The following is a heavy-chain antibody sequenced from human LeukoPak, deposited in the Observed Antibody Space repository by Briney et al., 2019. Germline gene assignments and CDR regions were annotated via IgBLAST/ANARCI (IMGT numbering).Heavy chain of an antibody. J-gene: IGHJ4*02. CDR2: ISDDGRDK. D-gene: IGHD4/OR15-4a*01. CDR1: GFTFRSYG. Sequence: PGGSLRLSWAASGFTFRSYGILWVRQAPGKGLEWVTYISDDGRDKWYAASVKGRLTISRDNSKNTLSLQMNSLRPEDTAVYYCAKDKDYGWDYWGQGTLVTVSS. CDR3: AKDKDYGWDY. V-gene: IGHV3-30*02.